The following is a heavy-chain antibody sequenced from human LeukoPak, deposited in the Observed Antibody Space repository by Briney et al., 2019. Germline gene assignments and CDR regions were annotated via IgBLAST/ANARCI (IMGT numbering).Heavy chain of an antibody. Sequence: SETLSLTCAVYGGSFSGYYWSWIRQPPGKGLEWIGEINHSGSTNYNPSLKSRVTISVDTSKSQFSLKLSSVTAADTAFYYCASTFSSGLYGDYYFDNWGQGTLVTVSS. CDR1: GGSFSGYY. V-gene: IGHV4-34*01. D-gene: IGHD6-19*01. CDR2: INHSGST. J-gene: IGHJ4*02. CDR3: ASTFSSGLYGDYYFDN.